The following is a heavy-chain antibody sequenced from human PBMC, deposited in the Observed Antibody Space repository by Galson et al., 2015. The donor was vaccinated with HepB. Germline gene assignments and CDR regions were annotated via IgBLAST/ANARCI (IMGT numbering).Heavy chain of an antibody. D-gene: IGHD4-23*01. CDR2: DIPVLGIA. CDR1: GGTFNRSA. V-gene: IGHV1-69*04. J-gene: IGHJ4*02. Sequence: SVKVCRKASGGTFNRSAISWGRQGAAQGRECLGRDIPVLGIANYAQKFQGRVTITADKSTSTAFMELSSLSSEDTAVYFCSRGGDDYGGNSHDYWGQGTLVTVSS. CDR3: SRGGDDYGGNSHDY.